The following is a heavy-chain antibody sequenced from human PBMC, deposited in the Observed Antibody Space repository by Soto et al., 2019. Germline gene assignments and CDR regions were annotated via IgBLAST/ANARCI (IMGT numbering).Heavy chain of an antibody. Sequence: QVQLVESGGGVVQPGRSPRLSCAASGFTFSSYGMHWVRQAPGKGLEWVAVISYDGSNKYYADSVKGRFTISRDNSKNTLYLQMNSLRAEDTAVYYCAKDRGSYSSSAYRDAFDIWGQGTMVTVSS. CDR3: AKDRGSYSSSAYRDAFDI. CDR2: ISYDGSNK. CDR1: GFTFSSYG. J-gene: IGHJ3*02. V-gene: IGHV3-30*18. D-gene: IGHD6-13*01.